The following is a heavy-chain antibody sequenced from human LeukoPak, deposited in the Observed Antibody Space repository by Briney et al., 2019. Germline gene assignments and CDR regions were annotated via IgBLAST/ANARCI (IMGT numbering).Heavy chain of an antibody. CDR2: IYYSGST. V-gene: IGHV4-59*12. D-gene: IGHD3-3*01. CDR3: ERVGPVGWLEAFDI. CDR1: GDSMTGYY. J-gene: IGHJ3*02. Sequence: SETLSLTCTVSGDSMTGYYWGWIRQFPGKGLEWIGYIYYSGSTNYNPSLKSRVTMSVDTSKNTFPPRLSSVTAADPAVYSCERVGPVGWLEAFDIRRQGTMVTVSS.